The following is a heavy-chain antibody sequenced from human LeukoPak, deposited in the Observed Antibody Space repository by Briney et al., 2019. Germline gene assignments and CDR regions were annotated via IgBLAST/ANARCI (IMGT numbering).Heavy chain of an antibody. CDR3: ARGLTDFDY. V-gene: IGHV4-30-4*01. D-gene: IGHD4/OR15-4a*01. J-gene: IGHJ4*02. CDR1: GGSIRSSDFY. Sequence: SETLSLTCTVSGGSIRSSDFYWSWIRQPPGKGLEWIGYIYYSGSTNYKPSLKSRVTISKDTSKNQFSLKLSSVTAADTAVYYCARGLTDFDYWGQGTLVTVSS. CDR2: IYYSGST.